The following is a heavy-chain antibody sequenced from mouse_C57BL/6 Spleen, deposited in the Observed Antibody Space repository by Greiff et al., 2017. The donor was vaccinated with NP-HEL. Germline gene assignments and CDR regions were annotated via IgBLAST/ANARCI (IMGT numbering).Heavy chain of an antibody. D-gene: IGHD2-1*01. Sequence: EVQLQQSGPELVKPGASVKISCKASGYSFTGYYMNWVKQSPEKSLEWIGEINPSTGGTTYTQKFKSKATLTVDKSSSTAYMQLKSLTSEDSSVYYCARARGMGYGNPAWFAYWGQGTLVTVSA. CDR3: ARARGMGYGNPAWFAY. V-gene: IGHV1-42*01. CDR1: GYSFTGYY. J-gene: IGHJ3*01. CDR2: INPSTGGT.